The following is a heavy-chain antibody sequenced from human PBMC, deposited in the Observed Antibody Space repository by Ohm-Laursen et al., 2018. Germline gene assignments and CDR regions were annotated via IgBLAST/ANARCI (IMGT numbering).Heavy chain of an antibody. Sequence: SLRLSCTASGFTFSSYEMNWVRQAPGKGLEWVSYISSSGSTIYYADSVRGRFTLSRDNAKNLVYLQMSSLRAEDTAVYYCATSANYAWRDWGQGTLVTVSS. CDR3: ATSANYAWRD. D-gene: IGHD4/OR15-4a*01. V-gene: IGHV3-48*03. J-gene: IGHJ4*02. CDR2: ISSSGSTI. CDR1: GFTFSSYE.